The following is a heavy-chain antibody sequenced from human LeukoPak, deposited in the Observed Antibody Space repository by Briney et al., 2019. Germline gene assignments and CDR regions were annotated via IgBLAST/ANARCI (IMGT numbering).Heavy chain of an antibody. J-gene: IGHJ4*02. Sequence: WASVKVSCKASGGTFNSYAISWVRQAPGQGLEWMGGIIPIFGTANYAQKFQGRVTITADKSTRTAYMELSSLRSEDTAVYYCARSMYYDFWSGYYEFDYWGQGTLVTVSS. V-gene: IGHV1-69*06. CDR2: IIPIFGTA. CDR3: ARSMYYDFWSGYYEFDY. D-gene: IGHD3-3*01. CDR1: GGTFNSYA.